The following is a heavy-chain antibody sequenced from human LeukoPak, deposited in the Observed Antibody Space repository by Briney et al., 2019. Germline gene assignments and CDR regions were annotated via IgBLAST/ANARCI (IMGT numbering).Heavy chain of an antibody. CDR1: GFTFSSYE. V-gene: IGHV3-48*03. CDR2: ISSSGSTI. J-gene: IGHJ4*02. CDR3: ARTRAGIQAGFDY. Sequence: QSGGSLRLSCAASGFTFSSYEMNWVRQAPGKGLEWVSYISSSGSTIYYADSVKGRFTISRDNAKNSLYLQMNSLRVEDTAVYYCARTRAGIQAGFDYWGQGTLVTVSS. D-gene: IGHD1-1*01.